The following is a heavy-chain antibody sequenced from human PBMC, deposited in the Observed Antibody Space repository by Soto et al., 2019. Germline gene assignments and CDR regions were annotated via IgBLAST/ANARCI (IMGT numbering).Heavy chain of an antibody. CDR1: GFTFSSYG. CDR3: AKDRPWFDP. CDR2: ILYDGSNK. Sequence: QVQLVESGGGVVQPGRSLRLSCAASGFTFSSYGMHWVRQAPGKGLEWVAVILYDGSNKYYADSVKGRFTISRDNSKNTLYLQMNSLRAEDTAVYYCAKDRPWFDPWGQGTLVTVSS. V-gene: IGHV3-30*18. J-gene: IGHJ5*02.